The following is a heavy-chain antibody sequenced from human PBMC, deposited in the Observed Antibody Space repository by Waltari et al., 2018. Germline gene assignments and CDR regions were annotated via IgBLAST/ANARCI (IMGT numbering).Heavy chain of an antibody. V-gene: IGHV4-38-2*01. CDR2: IHHTGTT. Sequence: QMHLQESGPGLVKPSETLSLTCALSGYSISNNYYWAWIPQSPEKGLEWMGAIHHTGTTYYNPSLNSRITMSVDTPNNQFSLKLNSVTAADTAVYYCARGGYHPANFDFWGQGILVTVSS. J-gene: IGHJ4*02. CDR3: ARGGYHPANFDF. D-gene: IGHD2-15*01. CDR1: GYSISNNYY.